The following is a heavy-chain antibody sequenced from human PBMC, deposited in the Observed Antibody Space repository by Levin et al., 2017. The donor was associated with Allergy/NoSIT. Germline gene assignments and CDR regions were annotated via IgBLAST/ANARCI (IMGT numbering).Heavy chain of an antibody. V-gene: IGHV3-21*01. D-gene: IGHD5-18*01. CDR3: ARDSSTGNTWKQLWFPLDY. CDR2: ITGIRSYI. Sequence: NPGGSLRLSCAASGFTFSSYTMNWVRQAPGKGLEWVSSITGIRSYIYYADSVKGRFTISRDNAKNSLYLHMDSLRAEDTAVYYCARDSSTGNTWKQLWFPLDYWGQGTLVTVSS. J-gene: IGHJ4*02. CDR1: GFTFSSYT.